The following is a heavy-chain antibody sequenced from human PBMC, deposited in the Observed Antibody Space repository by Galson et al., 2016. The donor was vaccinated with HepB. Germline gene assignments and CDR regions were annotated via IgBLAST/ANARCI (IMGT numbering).Heavy chain of an antibody. CDR2: FDREDGET. D-gene: IGHD5/OR15-5a*01. J-gene: IGHJ4*02. CDR1: GNTRKELS. Sequence: SVKVSCKVSGNTRKELSMHWVRQAPGKGLEWMGGFDREDGETIYAQKFQGRVTMTEDTSADTAYMELSSLRSEYTAVYYCATDGFSVYDRLFDSWGQGTLVTVSS. CDR3: ATDGFSVYDRLFDS. V-gene: IGHV1-24*01.